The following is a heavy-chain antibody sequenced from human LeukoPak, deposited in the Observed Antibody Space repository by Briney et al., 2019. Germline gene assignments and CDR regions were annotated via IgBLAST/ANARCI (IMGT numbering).Heavy chain of an antibody. CDR2: ISYDGSNK. CDR3: AKGRSIAVAATSSDY. J-gene: IGHJ4*02. Sequence: GGSLRLSCAASGFTFSSYGMHWVRQAPGKGLEWVAVISYDGSNKYYADSVKGRFTISRDNSKNTLYLQMNSLRAEDTAVYYCAKGRSIAVAATSSDYWGQGTLVTVSS. CDR1: GFTFSSYG. D-gene: IGHD6-19*01. V-gene: IGHV3-30*18.